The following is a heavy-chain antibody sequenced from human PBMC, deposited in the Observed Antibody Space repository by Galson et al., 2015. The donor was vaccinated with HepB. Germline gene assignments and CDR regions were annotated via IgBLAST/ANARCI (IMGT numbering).Heavy chain of an antibody. CDR1: GFSVSNKY. V-gene: IGHV3-23*01. D-gene: IGHD2-2*01. CDR3: TRARVPASMPATVDS. Sequence: SLRLSCAASGFSVSNKYMTWVRQAPGKGLGWVSIISGNSATTNYADSVRGRFTVSRDNSKNTLYLQMNTLTAEDTAIYYCTRARVPASMPATVDSWGQGTLVIVSS. CDR2: ISGNSATT. J-gene: IGHJ4*02.